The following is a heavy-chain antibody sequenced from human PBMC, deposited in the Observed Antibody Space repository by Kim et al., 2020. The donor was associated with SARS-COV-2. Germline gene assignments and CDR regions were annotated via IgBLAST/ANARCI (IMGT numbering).Heavy chain of an antibody. J-gene: IGHJ4*02. CDR3: ARDSTWTHSTLDY. V-gene: IGHV1-18*01. D-gene: IGHD1-1*01. CDR2: ISGYSGNT. CDR1: GYTFTSYG. Sequence: ASVKVSCKASGYTFTSYGISWVRQAPGQGLEWMGWISGYSGNTNYAQKFQGRVTMTTDTSTSIVYMELRSLRSDDTAVYYCARDSTWTHSTLDYWGQGTLVTVSS.